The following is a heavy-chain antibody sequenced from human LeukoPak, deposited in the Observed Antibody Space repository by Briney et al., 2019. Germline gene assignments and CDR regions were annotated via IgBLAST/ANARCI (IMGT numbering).Heavy chain of an antibody. CDR2: IKSKTDGGTT. CDR3: AKVAYYDFWSGQNWFDP. J-gene: IGHJ5*02. V-gene: IGHV3-15*01. Sequence: PGGSLRLSCAASGFTFSDAWMSWVRQAPGKGLEWVGRIKSKTDGGTTDYAAPLKGRFTISRDDSKNTLYLQMKSLRAEDTAVYYCAKVAYYDFWSGQNWFDPWGQGTLVTVSS. CDR1: GFTFSDAW. D-gene: IGHD3-3*01.